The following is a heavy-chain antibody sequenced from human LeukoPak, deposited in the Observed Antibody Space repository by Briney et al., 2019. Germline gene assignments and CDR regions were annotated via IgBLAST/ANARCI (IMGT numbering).Heavy chain of an antibody. CDR2: VNWNGGST. CDR3: ARGGTVTTFDY. J-gene: IGHJ4*02. D-gene: IGHD4-11*01. V-gene: IGHV3-20*04. CDR1: GFTFDDYA. Sequence: GGSLRLSCAASGFTFDDYAMTWVRQPPGKGLEWVSTVNWNGGSTSYADSVKGRFTISRDNAKNSLYLQMSSLRADDTAFYYCARGGTVTTFDYWGQGTLVAVSS.